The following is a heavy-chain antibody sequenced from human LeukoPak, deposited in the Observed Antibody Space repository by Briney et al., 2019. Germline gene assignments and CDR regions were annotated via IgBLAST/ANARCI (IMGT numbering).Heavy chain of an antibody. Sequence: GASVKVSCKASGYTFTGYYMHWVRQAPGQGLEWMGIINPSGGSTSYAQKFQGRVTMTRDTSTSTVYMELSSLRSEDTAVYYCARTLPYSSSWYSNWFGPWGQGTLVTVSS. V-gene: IGHV1-46*01. CDR1: GYTFTGYY. CDR3: ARTLPYSSSWYSNWFGP. CDR2: INPSGGST. J-gene: IGHJ5*02. D-gene: IGHD6-13*01.